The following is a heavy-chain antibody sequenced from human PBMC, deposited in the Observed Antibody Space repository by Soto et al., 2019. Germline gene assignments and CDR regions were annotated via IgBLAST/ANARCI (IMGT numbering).Heavy chain of an antibody. V-gene: IGHV4-61*03. Sequence: QVQLQESGPGLVKPSETLSLTCNVSGDSLNSGAYYWTWIRQSPGRGLEWIGHIYHTGSTNYHPSLRSRLTISLDTSKNHFSLTLRFVNAVDSGVYYCARSWGGDGDSHWGQGTLVTVSS. CDR1: GDSLNSGAYY. CDR3: ARSWGGDGDSH. CDR2: IYHTGST. D-gene: IGHD2-15*01. J-gene: IGHJ4*02.